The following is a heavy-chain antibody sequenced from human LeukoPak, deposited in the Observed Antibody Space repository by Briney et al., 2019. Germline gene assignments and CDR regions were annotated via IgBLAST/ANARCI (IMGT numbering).Heavy chain of an antibody. CDR1: GFTFSSYE. CDR2: SSSSATTI. Sequence: GGSLRLSCAASGFTFSSYEMNWVRQAPGKGLEWISYSSSSATTIYYVDAVKGRFTIDRDNAKNALYLQMNSLRDDDTAVYYCVRGGYDFYYYYGMEVWGQGTTVTVSS. V-gene: IGHV3-48*03. D-gene: IGHD5-12*01. CDR3: VRGGYDFYYYYGMEV. J-gene: IGHJ6*02.